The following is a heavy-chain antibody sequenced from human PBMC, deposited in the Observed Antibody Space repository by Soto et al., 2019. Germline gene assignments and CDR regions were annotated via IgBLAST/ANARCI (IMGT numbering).Heavy chain of an antibody. V-gene: IGHV3-7*01. CDR2: IKQDGSEK. CDR1: GFTFSSYW. D-gene: IGHD1-26*01. CDR3: ARMWELSHS. Sequence: EVQLVESGGGLVQPGGSLRLSCAASGFTFSSYWMSWVRQAPGKGLEWVANIKQDGSEKYYVDSVKGRFTISRDNAKNSLYRKRNSLRAGDTAVYYWARMWELSHSWGQGPLVTVSS. J-gene: IGHJ4*02.